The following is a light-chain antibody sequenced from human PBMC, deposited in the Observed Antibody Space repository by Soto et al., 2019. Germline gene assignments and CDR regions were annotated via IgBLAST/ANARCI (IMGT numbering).Light chain of an antibody. Sequence: QSALTQPASVSGSPGQSITISCTGTSSDVGGYNYVSWYQHHPDKAPKLIIYEVTNRPSGVSIRFSGSSSGNTASLTISGLQAEDEADYDCSSYTSSSTLVGFGGGTKLTVL. CDR3: SSYTSSSTLVG. CDR1: SSDVGGYNY. V-gene: IGLV2-14*01. CDR2: EVT. J-gene: IGLJ2*01.